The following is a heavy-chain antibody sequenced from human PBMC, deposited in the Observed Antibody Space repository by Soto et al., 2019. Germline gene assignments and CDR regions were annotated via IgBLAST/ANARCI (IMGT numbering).Heavy chain of an antibody. CDR1: GFTFSSYA. CDR2: ISGSGGST. CDR3: AKELAPTYTYGSGSYFHY. J-gene: IGHJ4*02. V-gene: IGHV3-23*01. Sequence: EVQLLESGGGLVQPGGSLRLSCAASGFTFSSYAMSWVRQAPGKGLEWVSAISGSGGSTYYADSVKGRFTISRDNSKNTLYLQMNSLRAEDTAVYYCAKELAPTYTYGSGSYFHYWGQGTLVTVSS. D-gene: IGHD3-10*01.